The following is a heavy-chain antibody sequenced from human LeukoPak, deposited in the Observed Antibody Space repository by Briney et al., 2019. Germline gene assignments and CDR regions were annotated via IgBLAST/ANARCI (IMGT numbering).Heavy chain of an antibody. D-gene: IGHD3-9*01. CDR3: ARGTRDYDILTGYSKPRFDY. J-gene: IGHJ4*02. CDR2: MNPNSGNT. V-gene: IGHV1-8*01. CDR1: GYTFTSYD. Sequence: ASVKVSCKASGYTFTSYDINWVRQAPGQGLEWMGWMNPNSGNTAYAQKFQGRVTMTRNTSTSTAYMELSSLRSDDTAVYYCARGTRDYDILTGYSKPRFDYWGQGTLVTVSS.